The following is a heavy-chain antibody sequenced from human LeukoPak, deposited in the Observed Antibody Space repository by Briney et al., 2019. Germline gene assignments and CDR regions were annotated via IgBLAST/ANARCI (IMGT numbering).Heavy chain of an antibody. J-gene: IGHJ4*02. D-gene: IGHD6-19*01. CDR1: GYTFTSYY. CDR2: INPSGGST. V-gene: IGHV1-46*01. Sequence: GASVKVPCKASGYTFTSYYMHWVRQAPGQGLEWMGIINPSGGSTSYAQKFQGRVTMTRDTSTSTVYMELSSLRSEDTAVYHCAKDARRTNGWYFFDYWGQGTLVTVSS. CDR3: AKDARRTNGWYFFDY.